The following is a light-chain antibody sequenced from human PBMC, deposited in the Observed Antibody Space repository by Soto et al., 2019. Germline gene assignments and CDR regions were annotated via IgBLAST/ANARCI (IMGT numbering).Light chain of an antibody. Sequence: EIVMTQSPATLSVSPGERATLSCRASQSVSSNLAWYQQKPGQAPRLLIYGASTRATGIPARFSGSGYGTEFTLTISSLQSEDVAVYYCQQYNNWPPWPFGQGTKVEIK. J-gene: IGKJ1*01. CDR1: QSVSSN. CDR2: GAS. CDR3: QQYNNWPPWP. V-gene: IGKV3-15*01.